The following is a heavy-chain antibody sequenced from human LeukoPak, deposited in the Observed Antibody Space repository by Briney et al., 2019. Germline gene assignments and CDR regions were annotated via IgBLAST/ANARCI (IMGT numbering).Heavy chain of an antibody. V-gene: IGHV3-9*01. CDR2: ISWNSGSI. D-gene: IGHD5-12*01. J-gene: IGHJ4*02. CDR3: AKDFGSGYVEAIDY. CDR1: GFTFSSYA. Sequence: PGGSLRLSCAAPGFTFSSYAMSWVRQAPGKGLEWVSGISWNSGSIGYADSVKGRFTISRDNAKNSLYLQMNSLRAEDTALYYCAKDFGSGYVEAIDYWGQGTLVTVSS.